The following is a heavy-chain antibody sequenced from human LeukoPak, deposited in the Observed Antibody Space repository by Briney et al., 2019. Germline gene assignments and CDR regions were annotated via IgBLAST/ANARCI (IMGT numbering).Heavy chain of an antibody. CDR2: INHSGST. D-gene: IGHD3-3*01. Sequence: PSETLSLTCAVYGGSFSGYYWSWIRQPPGKGLEWIGEINHSGSTNYNPSLKSRVTISVDTSKNQFSLKLSSVTAADTAVYYCARGITIFGVVIQPLNWFDPWGQGTLVTVSS. CDR3: ARGITIFGVVIQPLNWFDP. V-gene: IGHV4-34*01. CDR1: GGSFSGYY. J-gene: IGHJ5*02.